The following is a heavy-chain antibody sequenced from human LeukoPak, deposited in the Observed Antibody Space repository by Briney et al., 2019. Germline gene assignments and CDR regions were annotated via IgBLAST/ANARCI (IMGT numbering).Heavy chain of an antibody. CDR1: GFTFSHYW. CDR3: AHSESYFDY. CDR2: ITEDGSER. D-gene: IGHD4-11*01. J-gene: IGHJ4*02. V-gene: IGHV3-7*01. Sequence: GGSLRLSCAAPGFTFSHYWMSWVRRAPGKGLGWVANITEDGSERSYVDSVKGRFTSSRDNAKNSVYLQMDSLRAEDTAVYHCAHSESYFDYLGQGTLVTVSS.